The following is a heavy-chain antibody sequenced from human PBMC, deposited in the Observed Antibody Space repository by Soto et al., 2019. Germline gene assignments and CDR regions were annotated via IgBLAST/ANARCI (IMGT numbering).Heavy chain of an antibody. D-gene: IGHD3-16*01. CDR2: LNSDGSST. V-gene: IGHV3-74*01. Sequence: EMQLVESGGGLVQPGESLRLSCAASGFTFSNYCMHWVRQAPGKGLVWVSHLNSDGSSTSYADSVKGRFTISRDNAKNTLYLQMNSLRAEDTAVYYCARGVWWSGTNCPFDYWGQGTLVTVSS. J-gene: IGHJ4*02. CDR1: GFTFSNYC. CDR3: ARGVWWSGTNCPFDY.